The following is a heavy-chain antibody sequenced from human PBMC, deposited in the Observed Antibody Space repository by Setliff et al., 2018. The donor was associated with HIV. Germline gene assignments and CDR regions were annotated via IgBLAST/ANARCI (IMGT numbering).Heavy chain of an antibody. Sequence: TLSLTCTVSGGSISTYYRSWIRQPPGKGLEWIGSIYFTGSSDNNPSLKSRVTLSVDTSKHQFSLKLSSVTAADTAVYYCARVQMAYAAFDVWGQGTMVTVSS. CDR3: ARVQMAYAAFDV. V-gene: IGHV4-59*01. J-gene: IGHJ3*01. CDR1: GGSISTYY. CDR2: IYFTGSS. D-gene: IGHD4-17*01.